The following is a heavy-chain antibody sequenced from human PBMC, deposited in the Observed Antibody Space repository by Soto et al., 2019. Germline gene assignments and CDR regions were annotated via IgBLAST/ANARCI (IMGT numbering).Heavy chain of an antibody. CDR1: GDSVSSNSAA. CDR3: ARDHGYCSGGSCYYYYYYYMDV. Sequence: SQTLSLTCAISGDSVSSNSAAWNWIRQSPSRGLEWLGRTYYRSKWYNDYAVSVKSRITINPDTSKNQFSLQLNSVTPEDTAVYYCARDHGYCSGGSCYYYYYYYMDVWGKGTTVTVSS. J-gene: IGHJ6*03. V-gene: IGHV6-1*01. CDR2: TYYRSKWYN. D-gene: IGHD2-15*01.